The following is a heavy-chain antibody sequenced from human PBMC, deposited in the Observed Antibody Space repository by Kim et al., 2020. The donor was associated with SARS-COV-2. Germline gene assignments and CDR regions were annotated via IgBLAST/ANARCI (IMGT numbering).Heavy chain of an antibody. V-gene: IGHV3-21*01. CDR1: GFTFSSYS. CDR2: ISSSRSYI. CDR3: AREGIRGGFDV. D-gene: IGHD2-15*01. Sequence: GGSLRLSCAASGFTFSSYSMNWVRQAPGKGLEWVSSISSSRSYIYYADSVKGRFTISRDNAKNSLYLQMNSLRAEDTAVYYCAREGIRGGFDVWGQGTTVTVSS. J-gene: IGHJ6*02.